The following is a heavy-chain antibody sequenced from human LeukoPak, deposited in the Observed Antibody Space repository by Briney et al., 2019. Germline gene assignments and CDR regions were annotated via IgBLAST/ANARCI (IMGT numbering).Heavy chain of an antibody. CDR1: GGSISTLY. D-gene: IGHD3-10*01. CDR2: IFDSGTT. CDR3: AGDSGHMAV. Sequence: SETLSLTCTVSGGSISTLYWSWIRQPPGKGLEWVGYIFDSGTTDYNPSLKTRVTISVDTSSNQISLRLSFVAAADTAVYYCAGDSGHMAVWGKGTTVTVSS. J-gene: IGHJ6*03. V-gene: IGHV4-59*11.